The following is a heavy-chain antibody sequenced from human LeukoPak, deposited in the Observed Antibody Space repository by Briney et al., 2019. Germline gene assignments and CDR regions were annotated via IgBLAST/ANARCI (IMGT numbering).Heavy chain of an antibody. CDR3: ARGGGAYYYDSSGYYH. J-gene: IGHJ4*02. Sequence: ASVKVSCKASGYTFTGYYMHWVRQAPGQGLEWMGWINPNSGGTNYAQKFQGRVTMTRDTSISTAYMELSRLRSDDTAVYYCARGGGAYYYDSSGYYHWGQGTLVTVSS. CDR1: GYTFTGYY. V-gene: IGHV1-2*02. CDR2: INPNSGGT. D-gene: IGHD3-22*01.